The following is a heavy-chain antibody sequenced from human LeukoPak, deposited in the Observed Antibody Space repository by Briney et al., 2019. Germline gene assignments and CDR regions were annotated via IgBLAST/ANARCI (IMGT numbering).Heavy chain of an antibody. J-gene: IGHJ5*02. CDR3: ARGLRHTSSSGWFGP. V-gene: IGHV1-2*02. CDR1: GYTLTNYH. CDR2: VAPHNGAT. D-gene: IGHD6-6*01. Sequence: ATVKVFCKTSGYTLTNYHIHWVRQAPGQGLEWMGCVAPHNGATNYARKLRGRVTMPRHIPVSSVHRELRRLTSHDAPVFFCARGLRHTSSSGWFGPGGQGSLVSVPS.